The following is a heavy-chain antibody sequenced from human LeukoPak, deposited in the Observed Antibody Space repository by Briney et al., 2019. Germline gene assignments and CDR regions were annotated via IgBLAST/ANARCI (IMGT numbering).Heavy chain of an antibody. CDR2: IGTASDT. V-gene: IGHV3-13*01. CDR1: GFTFSSFD. CDR3: ARGPPRGKYYYMDV. Sequence: GGSLRLSCAASGFTFSSFDMHWVRQPTGQGLECVSTIGTASDTYYPGSVEGRFTLSRDNAKNSLYLQMNSLTAGDTAVYYCARGPPRGKYYYMDVWGKGTTVTVSS. D-gene: IGHD1-1*01. J-gene: IGHJ6*03.